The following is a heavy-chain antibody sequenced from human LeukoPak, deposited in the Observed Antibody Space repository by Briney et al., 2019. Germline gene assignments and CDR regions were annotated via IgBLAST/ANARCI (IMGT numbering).Heavy chain of an antibody. V-gene: IGHV3-21*01. Sequence: GGSLRLSCAASGFTFSSYNMNWVRQAPGKGLGWVSSISSTSTYIYYADSVKGRLTISRDNAKNSLYLQMNSLRAEDTAMYYCARDRKGRTFGDPYWFFDLWGRGTLVTVSS. CDR2: ISSTSTYI. D-gene: IGHD4-17*01. J-gene: IGHJ2*01. CDR3: ARDRKGRTFGDPYWFFDL. CDR1: GFTFSSYN.